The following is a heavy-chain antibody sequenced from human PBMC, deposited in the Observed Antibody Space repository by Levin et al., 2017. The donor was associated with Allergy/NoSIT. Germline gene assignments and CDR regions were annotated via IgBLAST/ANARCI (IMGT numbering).Heavy chain of an antibody. CDR3: TTQHEYSSSSSFDS. CDR1: GFTFSNAW. V-gene: IGHV3-15*01. D-gene: IGHD6-6*01. Sequence: PGGSLRLSCAASGFTFSNAWMSWVRQAPGKGLEWVGRIKSKTDGGTTDYAAPVKGRFTISRDDSKNTLYLQMNSLKTEDTAVYYCTTQHEYSSSSSFDSWGQGTLVTVSS. CDR2: IKSKTDGGTT. J-gene: IGHJ4*02.